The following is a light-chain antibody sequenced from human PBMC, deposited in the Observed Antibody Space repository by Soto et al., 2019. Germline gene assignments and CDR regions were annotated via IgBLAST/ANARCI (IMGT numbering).Light chain of an antibody. CDR3: QQYNNWPSWT. CDR2: GAS. J-gene: IGKJ1*01. Sequence: EIVMTQSPATLSVNPGERATLSCRASQSVSINLAWYQQKPGQAPRVLIYGASTRATGIPARFSGSGSGTEFTLTISSLQSEDFAVYYCQQYNNWPSWTFGQGTKWIS. CDR1: QSVSIN. V-gene: IGKV3-15*01.